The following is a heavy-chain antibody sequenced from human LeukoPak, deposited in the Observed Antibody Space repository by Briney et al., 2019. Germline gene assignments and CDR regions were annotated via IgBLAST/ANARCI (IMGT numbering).Heavy chain of an antibody. J-gene: IGHJ6*02. Sequence: GGSLRLSCAASGFTFSSYAMSWVRQAPGKGLEWVSAISGSGGSTYYAASVKGRFTISRDNSKNTLYLQMNSLRAEDTAVYYCANHDYGDPIYYYYGMDVWGQGTTVTVSS. CDR1: GFTFSSYA. CDR3: ANHDYGDPIYYYYGMDV. D-gene: IGHD4-17*01. V-gene: IGHV3-23*01. CDR2: ISGSGGST.